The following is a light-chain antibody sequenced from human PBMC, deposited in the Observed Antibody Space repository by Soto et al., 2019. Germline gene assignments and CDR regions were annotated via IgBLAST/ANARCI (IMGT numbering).Light chain of an antibody. J-gene: IGLJ2*01. Sequence: QSVLTQPPSASGTPGQRVTISCSGSSSNIGGNTVNWYQQLPGTAPRLLIYSNNQRPSGVPDRFSGSKSGTSASLAISGLQSEDEADYYCATWHDSLNGFVVFGGGTKLTVL. V-gene: IGLV1-44*01. CDR2: SNN. CDR3: ATWHDSLNGFVV. CDR1: SSNIGGNT.